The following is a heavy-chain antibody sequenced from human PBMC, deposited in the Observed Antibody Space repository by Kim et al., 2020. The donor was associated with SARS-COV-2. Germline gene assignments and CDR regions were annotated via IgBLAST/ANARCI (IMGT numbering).Heavy chain of an antibody. CDR2: IYYSGST. CDR1: GGSISSSSYY. V-gene: IGHV4-39*07. Sequence: SETLSLTCTVSGGSISSSSYYWGWIRQPPGKGLEWIGSIYYSGSTYYNPSLKSRVTISVDTSKNQFSLKLSSVTAADTAVYYCARSPPRGYSYGCFDYWGQGTLVTVSS. D-gene: IGHD5-18*01. CDR3: ARSPPRGYSYGCFDY. J-gene: IGHJ4*02.